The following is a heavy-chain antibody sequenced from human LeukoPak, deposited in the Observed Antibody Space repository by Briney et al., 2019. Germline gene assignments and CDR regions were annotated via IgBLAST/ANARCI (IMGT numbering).Heavy chain of an antibody. CDR2: IYSDGTI. V-gene: IGHV3-53*01. D-gene: IGHD3-10*01. CDR3: AKNYGSGTYYNYFDS. Sequence: GESLRLSCAASGFTVSSNCMSWVRQVPGKGLEWVSVIYSDGTISYADSVKGRFTISRDNSENTLYLQINSLRVEDTAAFYCAKNYGSGTYYNYFDSWGQGTLVTVSS. CDR1: GFTVSSNC. J-gene: IGHJ4*02.